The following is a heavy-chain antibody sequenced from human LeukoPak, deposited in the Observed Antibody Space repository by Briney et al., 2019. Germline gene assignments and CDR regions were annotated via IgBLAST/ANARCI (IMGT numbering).Heavy chain of an antibody. CDR2: INWNGGST. D-gene: IGHD6-13*01. CDR1: GFTFDDYG. CDR3: ARDLEPVRAAAAEEGFDY. J-gene: IGHJ4*02. Sequence: GGPLRLSCAASGFTFDDYGMSWVRQAPGKGLEWVSGINWNGGSTGYADSVKGRFTISRDNAKNSLYLQMNSLRAEDTALYHCARDLEPVRAAAAEEGFDYWGQGTLVTVSS. V-gene: IGHV3-20*01.